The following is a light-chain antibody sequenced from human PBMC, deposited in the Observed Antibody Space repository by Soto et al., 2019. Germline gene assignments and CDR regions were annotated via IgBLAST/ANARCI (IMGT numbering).Light chain of an antibody. Sequence: QSALTQPASVSGSPGQSITISCTGTSSDVGGYKYVSWYQQHPGKTPKLMIYEVSNRPSGVSNRFSGSKSGNTASLTISGLQAEDEADYYCSSYTGSNTRYVFGTGTK. CDR1: SSDVGGYKY. CDR3: SSYTGSNTRYV. CDR2: EVS. V-gene: IGLV2-14*01. J-gene: IGLJ1*01.